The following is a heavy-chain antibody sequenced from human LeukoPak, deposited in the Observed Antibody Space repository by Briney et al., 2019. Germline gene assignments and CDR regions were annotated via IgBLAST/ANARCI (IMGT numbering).Heavy chain of an antibody. Sequence: SETLSLTCTVSGSSISSSSYYWGWIRQPPGKGLEWIGSIYYSGSTYYNPSLKSRVTISVDTSKNHFSLKLSSVTAADTAVYYCARGIAVAGTYWFDPWSQGTLVTVSS. D-gene: IGHD6-19*01. V-gene: IGHV4-39*02. CDR1: GSSISSSSYY. CDR2: IYYSGST. CDR3: ARGIAVAGTYWFDP. J-gene: IGHJ5*02.